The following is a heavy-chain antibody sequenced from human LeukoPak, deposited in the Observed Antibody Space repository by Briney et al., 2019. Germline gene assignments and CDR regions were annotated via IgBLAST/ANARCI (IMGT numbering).Heavy chain of an antibody. D-gene: IGHD3-16*01. V-gene: IGHV5-51*01. CDR3: ARQYTLLGYFDL. J-gene: IGHJ2*01. CDR2: IFPGDSDT. CDR1: GYSFTTYW. Sequence: GESLKISCEGSGYSFTTYWIAWVRQMPGKGLEWMGIIFPGDSDTRYSPSFQGQVTISADKSISTAYLQWSSLKASDTAMYYYARQYTLLGYFDLWGRGTLVTVSS.